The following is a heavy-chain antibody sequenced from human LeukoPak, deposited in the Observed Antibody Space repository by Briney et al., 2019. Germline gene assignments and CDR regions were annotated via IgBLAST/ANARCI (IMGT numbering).Heavy chain of an antibody. V-gene: IGHV3-53*01. Sequence: GGSLRLSCAASGFTVSSNYMSWARQAPGKGLEWVSVIYSGGSTYYADSVKGRFTISRDNSKNTLYLQVNSLRAEDTAVYYCAKETGGNWNRIDYWGQGTLVTVSS. CDR2: IYSGGST. J-gene: IGHJ4*02. CDR3: AKETGGNWNRIDY. CDR1: GFTVSSNY. D-gene: IGHD1/OR15-1a*01.